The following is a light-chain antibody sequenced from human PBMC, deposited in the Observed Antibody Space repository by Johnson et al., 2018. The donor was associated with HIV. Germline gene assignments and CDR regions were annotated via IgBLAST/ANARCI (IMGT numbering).Light chain of an antibody. V-gene: IGLV1-51*02. Sequence: QSVLTQPPSVSAAPGQKVTISCSRSSSNIGNNYVSWYQQLPGTAPKLLIYENNKRPSGIPDRFSGSKSGTSATLGITGLQTGDEADYYCGTWDSSLSAGRYVFGTGTKVTVL. CDR1: SSNIGNNY. J-gene: IGLJ1*01. CDR3: GTWDSSLSAGRYV. CDR2: ENN.